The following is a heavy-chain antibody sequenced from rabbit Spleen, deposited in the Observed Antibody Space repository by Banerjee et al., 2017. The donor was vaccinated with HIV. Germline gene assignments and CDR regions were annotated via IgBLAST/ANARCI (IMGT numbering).Heavy chain of an antibody. CDR1: GFTISSTYW. Sequence: QSLEESGGDLVKPGTSLTLTCTASGFTISSTYWICWVRQAPGKGLEWIACIDACGSSGFTYSATWAKGRFTISKTSSTTVTLQMTSLTAADTATYFCARDLAGVIGWNFGWWGPGTLVTVS. CDR2: IDACGSSGFT. D-gene: IGHD4-1*01. CDR3: ARDLAGVIGWNFGW. J-gene: IGHJ4*01. V-gene: IGHV1S40*01.